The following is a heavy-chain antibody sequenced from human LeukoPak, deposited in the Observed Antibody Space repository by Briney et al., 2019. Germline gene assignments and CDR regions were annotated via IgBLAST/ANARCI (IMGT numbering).Heavy chain of an antibody. CDR1: GFTFSSYA. CDR2: ISGSGGST. V-gene: IGHV3-23*01. J-gene: IGHJ4*02. Sequence: GGSLRLSCAASGFTFSSYAMSWVRQAPGKGLEWVSAISGSGGSTYYADSVKGRFTISRANSKNTLYLQMNSRMAEDKTVYYCAKEAQWLVTYGGSYWGQGTLVTVYS. CDR3: AKEAQWLVTYGGSY. D-gene: IGHD6-19*01.